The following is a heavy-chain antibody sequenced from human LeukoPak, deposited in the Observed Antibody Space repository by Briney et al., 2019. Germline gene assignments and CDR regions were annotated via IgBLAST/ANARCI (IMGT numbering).Heavy chain of an antibody. D-gene: IGHD1-26*01. CDR1: GFTISSYW. V-gene: IGHV3-7*01. CDR2: IKQDGSEK. J-gene: IGHJ4*02. CDR3: ARVFGSYYGGTITYYFDY. Sequence: GGSLRLSCAASGFTISSYWMSWVRQAPGKGLEWVANIKQDGSEKYYVDSVKGRFTISRDNAKNSLYLQMNSLRAEDTAVYYCARVFGSYYGGTITYYFDYWGQGTLVTVSS.